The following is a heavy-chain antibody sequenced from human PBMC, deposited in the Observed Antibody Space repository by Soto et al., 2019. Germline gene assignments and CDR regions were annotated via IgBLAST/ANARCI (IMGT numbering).Heavy chain of an antibody. CDR2: INHSGST. Sequence: SETLSLTCAVYGGSFSGYYWSWIRQPPGKGLEWIGEINHSGSTNYNPSLKSRVTISVDTSKNQFSLKLSSVTAADTAVYYCARYDDYIWGSYRYIFDYWGQGTLVTVSS. V-gene: IGHV4-34*01. CDR1: GGSFSGYY. J-gene: IGHJ4*02. CDR3: ARYDDYIWGSYRYIFDY. D-gene: IGHD3-16*02.